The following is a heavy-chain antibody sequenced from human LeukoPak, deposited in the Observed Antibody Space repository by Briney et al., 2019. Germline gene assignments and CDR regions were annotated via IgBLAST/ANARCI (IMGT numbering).Heavy chain of an antibody. CDR2: ISYDGSNK. D-gene: IGHD3-9*01. V-gene: IGHV3-30-3*01. CDR1: GFTFSGYP. CDR3: ARVMSVLRYFDWLSPAYGMDV. Sequence: GGSLRLSCAASGFTFSGYPIHWVRQAPGKGLEWVAVISYDGSNKYYADSVKGRFTISRDNSKNTLYLQMNSLRAEDTAVYYCARVMSVLRYFDWLSPAYGMDVWGQGTTVTVSS. J-gene: IGHJ6*02.